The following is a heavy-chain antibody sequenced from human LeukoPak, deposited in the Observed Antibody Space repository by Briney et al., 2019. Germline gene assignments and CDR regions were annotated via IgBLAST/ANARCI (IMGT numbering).Heavy chain of an antibody. CDR2: INHSGST. CDR1: GGSFSGYY. Sequence: SETLSLTCAVYGGSFSGYYWSWIRQPPGKGLEWIGEINHSGSTNYNPSLKSRVTISVDTSKNQFSLKLSSVTAADTAVYYCARGAMSGYCSGGSCYSDSWYFRGWFDPWSQGTLVTVSS. CDR3: ARGAMSGYCSGGSCYSDSWYFRGWFDP. D-gene: IGHD2-15*01. J-gene: IGHJ5*02. V-gene: IGHV4-34*01.